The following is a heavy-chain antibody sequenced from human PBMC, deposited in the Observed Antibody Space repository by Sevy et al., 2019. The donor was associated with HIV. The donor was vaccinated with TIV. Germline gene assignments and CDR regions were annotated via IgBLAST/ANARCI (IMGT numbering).Heavy chain of an antibody. CDR3: ATVETGGFGYYFDY. J-gene: IGHJ4*02. CDR1: GYTLTEIS. D-gene: IGHD5-18*01. Sequence: ASVKVSCKISGYTLTEISMHWVRQAPGKGLEWMGGFVPEDGEKKYAQKFQDRVTMTEDTSRDTAYMELSSLRSEDTAFYYCATVETGGFGYYFDYWGQGTLVTVSS. V-gene: IGHV1-24*01. CDR2: FVPEDGEK.